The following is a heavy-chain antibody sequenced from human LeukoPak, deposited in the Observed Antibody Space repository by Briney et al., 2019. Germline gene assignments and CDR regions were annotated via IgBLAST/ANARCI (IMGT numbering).Heavy chain of an antibody. V-gene: IGHV3-30*02. CDR3: AKDPLASWELLQAFDI. D-gene: IGHD1-26*01. CDR2: IRYDGSNK. J-gene: IGHJ3*02. CDR1: GFTFSSYG. Sequence: GGSLRLSCAASGFTFSSYGMHWVRQAPGKGLEWVAFIRYDGSNKYYADSVKGRFTISRDNSKNTLYLQMNSLRAEDTAVYYCAKDPLASWELLQAFDIWGQGTMVTVSS.